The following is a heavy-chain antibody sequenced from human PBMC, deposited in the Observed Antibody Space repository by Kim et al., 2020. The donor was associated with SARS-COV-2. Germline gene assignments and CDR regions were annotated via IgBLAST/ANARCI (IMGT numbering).Heavy chain of an antibody. CDR1: GYSFTSYW. Sequence: GESLKISCKGSGYSFTSYWISWVRQMPGKGLEWMGRIDPSDSYTNYSPSFQGHVTISADKSISTAYLQWSSLKASDTAMYYCAGQGRGSSWYLVDNWFDPWGQGTLVTVSS. V-gene: IGHV5-10-1*01. CDR3: AGQGRGSSWYLVDNWFDP. J-gene: IGHJ5*02. D-gene: IGHD6-13*01. CDR2: IDPSDSYT.